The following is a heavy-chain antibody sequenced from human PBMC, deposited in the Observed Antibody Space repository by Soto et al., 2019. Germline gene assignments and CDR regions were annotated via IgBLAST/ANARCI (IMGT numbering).Heavy chain of an antibody. D-gene: IGHD3-3*01. V-gene: IGHV4-59*01. Sequence: QVQLQESGPGLVKPSETLSLTCTVSGGSISSYYWSWIRQPPGKGLEWIGYIYYSGSTNYNPSLKSRVTISVDTSKNQFSLKLSSVTAADTAVYYCARDSVSHDFTYYYGGMDVWGQGTTVTVSS. CDR2: IYYSGST. CDR1: GGSISSYY. J-gene: IGHJ6*02. CDR3: ARDSVSHDFTYYYGGMDV.